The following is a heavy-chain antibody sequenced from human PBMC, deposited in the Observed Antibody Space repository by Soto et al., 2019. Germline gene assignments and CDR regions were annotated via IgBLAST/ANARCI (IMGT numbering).Heavy chain of an antibody. CDR2: IYWDDDK. Sequence: KESGPTLVKPTQTLTLTCTFSGFSLSPSGVGVGWIRQPPGKALEWLALIYWDDDKRYSPSLKSRLTITKDTSKNQVVLTMTNMDPVDTATYYCAHLHVDIVDKNNFDYWGQGTLVTVSS. V-gene: IGHV2-5*02. D-gene: IGHD5-12*01. CDR3: AHLHVDIVDKNNFDY. CDR1: GFSLSPSGVG. J-gene: IGHJ4*02.